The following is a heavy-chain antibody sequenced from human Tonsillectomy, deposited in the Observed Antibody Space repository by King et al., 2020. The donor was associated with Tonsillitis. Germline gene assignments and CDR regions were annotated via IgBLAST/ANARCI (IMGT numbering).Heavy chain of an antibody. D-gene: IGHD1-26*01. Sequence: QLVQSGTEVKKPGASVKVSCKASGYNLLNYGVGWVRQAPGQGLEWVGWIAPYNGNTHLAPKMQDRVTLTADTSTTTVYMELRPLRFDDTAVYFCGRADWGAWFFDLWGRGTLISVAS. J-gene: IGHJ2*01. V-gene: IGHV1-18*01. CDR1: GYNLLNYG. CDR3: GRADWGAWFFDL. CDR2: IAPYNGNT.